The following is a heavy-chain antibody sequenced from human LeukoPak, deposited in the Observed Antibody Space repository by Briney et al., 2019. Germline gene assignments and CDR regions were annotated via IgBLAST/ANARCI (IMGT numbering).Heavy chain of an antibody. CDR2: ISGSAHKI. D-gene: IGHD3-22*01. CDR3: PRKFDSSGYFDY. V-gene: IGHV3-23*01. Sequence: GGSLRLSCVASGFTFSNYAMNWVRQAPEKGLDWVSVISGSAHKIRYADSVKGRFTISRDNSENTLYLQMNSLRAEDTAVYYCPRKFDSSGYFDYWGQGTLVTVSS. J-gene: IGHJ4*02. CDR1: GFTFSNYA.